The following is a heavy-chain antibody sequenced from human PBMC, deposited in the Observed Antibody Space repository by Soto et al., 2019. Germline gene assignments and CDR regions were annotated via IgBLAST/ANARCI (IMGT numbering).Heavy chain of an antibody. CDR1: GDSISTYY. D-gene: IGHD3-10*01. J-gene: IGHJ6*02. CDR2: LYDSGST. Sequence: QVQLQESGPGLVKPSETLSLTCTVSGDSISTYYWSWIRQPPGKGLEWMGYLYDSGSTHYNPSLKSRDTNSVDTSKNQFSLKLTSVTAADTAVYYCARDNYYGSGTYFRLDVWGQGPRVTVSS. CDR3: ARDNYYGSGTYFRLDV. V-gene: IGHV4-59*01.